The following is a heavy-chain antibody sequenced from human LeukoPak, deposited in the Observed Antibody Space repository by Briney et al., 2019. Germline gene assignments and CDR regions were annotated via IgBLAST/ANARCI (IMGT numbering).Heavy chain of an antibody. CDR3: ATEYSSDWYYYGMDV. D-gene: IGHD6-19*01. CDR2: IYSGGST. J-gene: IGHJ6*02. CDR1: GFTFSSYA. Sequence: GGSLRLSCAASGFTFSSYAMSWVRQAPGKGLEWVSVIYSGGSTYYADSVKGRFTISRDNSKNTLYLQMNSLRAEDTAVYYCATEYSSDWYYYGMDVWGQGTTVTVSS. V-gene: IGHV3-66*01.